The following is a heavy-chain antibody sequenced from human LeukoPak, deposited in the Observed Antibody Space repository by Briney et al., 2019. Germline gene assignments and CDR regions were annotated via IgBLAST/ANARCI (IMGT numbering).Heavy chain of an antibody. CDR1: GGSFSLYY. CDR2: INHSGRT. J-gene: IGHJ4*02. D-gene: IGHD3-22*01. V-gene: IGHV4-34*01. Sequence: SETLSLTCAVYGGSFSLYYWSWIRQPPGKGLEWIGEINHSGRTNYNPSLKSRVTISVDTSKNHFSLRLSSVTAADTAVYYCARGSSSGYYPIDYWGQGTLVTVSS. CDR3: ARGSSSGYYPIDY.